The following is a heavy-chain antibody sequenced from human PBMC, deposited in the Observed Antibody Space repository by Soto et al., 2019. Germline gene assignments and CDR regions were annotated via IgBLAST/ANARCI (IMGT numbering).Heavy chain of an antibody. Sequence: PSGTPSPTRAFFCSSLGGPYWAWIPPSPDKGVGGPGEVHPSGSTDYNPSLKSRLTLSLDTSKNQFSLKVASVTAADTAVYFCARGKPSGYRFGPRSFFYYGLDVWGPGTTVTVS. V-gene: IGHV4-34*01. CDR1: CSSLGGPY. CDR2: VHPSGST. CDR3: ARGKPSGYRFGPRSFFYYGLDV. J-gene: IGHJ6*02. D-gene: IGHD5-18*01.